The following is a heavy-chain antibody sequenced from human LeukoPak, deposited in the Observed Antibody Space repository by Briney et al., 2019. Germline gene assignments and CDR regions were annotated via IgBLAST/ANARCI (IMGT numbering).Heavy chain of an antibody. J-gene: IGHJ4*02. Sequence: GASVKVSCKASGYTFTGYYMHWVRQAPGQGLEWMGWINPNSGGTNYAQKFQGRVTMTRDTSISTAHMELSRLRSDDTAVFYCARSPDILTGENFDYWGQGTLVTVSS. CDR3: ARSPDILTGENFDY. V-gene: IGHV1-2*02. CDR1: GYTFTGYY. D-gene: IGHD3-9*01. CDR2: INPNSGGT.